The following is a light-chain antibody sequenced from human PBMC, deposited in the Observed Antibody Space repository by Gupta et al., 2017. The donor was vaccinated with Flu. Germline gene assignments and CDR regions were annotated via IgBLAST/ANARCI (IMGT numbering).Light chain of an antibody. CDR1: SLRSYY. V-gene: IGLV3-19*01. CDR2: GEN. CDR3: NSRDSSGNHLWV. Sequence: ALGQTVRITCQGDSLRSYYASWYQQTPGQAPVLVIYGENKRPSGIPDRFSGSRSGNTASLTITGAQAEDEADYYCNSRDSSGNHLWVFGGGTKLNVL. J-gene: IGLJ3*02.